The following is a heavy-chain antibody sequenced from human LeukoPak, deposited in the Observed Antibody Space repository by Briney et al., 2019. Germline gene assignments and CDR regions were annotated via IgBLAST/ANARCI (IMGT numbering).Heavy chain of an antibody. Sequence: PSETLSLTCTVSGGSISSRSNYWGWIRQPPGKGLEWIGSLYYSGSTYYNPSLKSRVTISVDTSKNQFSLKLSSVTAADTAVYYCARLSGYSSGHYYSDYWGQGTLVTVSS. V-gene: IGHV4-39*07. CDR1: GGSISSRSNY. CDR3: ARLSGYSSGHYYSDY. CDR2: LYYSGST. J-gene: IGHJ4*02. D-gene: IGHD3-22*01.